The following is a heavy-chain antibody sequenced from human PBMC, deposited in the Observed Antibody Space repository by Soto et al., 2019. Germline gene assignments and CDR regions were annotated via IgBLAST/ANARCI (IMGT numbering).Heavy chain of an antibody. J-gene: IGHJ6*02. V-gene: IGHV3-23*01. D-gene: IGHD6-19*01. CDR1: GFTFNIYA. Sequence: EVPLLESGGGLVQPGGSLRLSCAASGFTFNIYAMSWVRQAPGKGLEWVSAISGSRGGTYYADSVRGRFTISRDNSKNTLYLQMNSLRAEDTAVYYCARGIAVAVPYYYGMDVWGQGTTVTVSS. CDR3: ARGIAVAVPYYYGMDV. CDR2: ISGSRGGT.